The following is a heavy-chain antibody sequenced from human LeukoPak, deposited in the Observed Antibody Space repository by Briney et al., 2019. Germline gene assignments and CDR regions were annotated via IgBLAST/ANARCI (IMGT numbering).Heavy chain of an antibody. CDR2: INPNSGGT. CDR1: GYTFTGYH. D-gene: IGHD3-22*01. J-gene: IGHJ4*02. Sequence: GASVKVSCKASGYTFTGYHMHWVRQAPGQGLEWMGWINPNSGGTNYAQKSQGRVTMTRDKSISTAYMELSRLRSDDTAVYYCARDVDYYDSSGYYYDFDYWGQGTLVTVSS. V-gene: IGHV1-2*02. CDR3: ARDVDYYDSSGYYYDFDY.